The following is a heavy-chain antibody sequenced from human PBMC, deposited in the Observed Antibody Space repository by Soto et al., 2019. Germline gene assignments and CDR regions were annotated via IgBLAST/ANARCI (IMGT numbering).Heavy chain of an antibody. J-gene: IGHJ5*02. CDR3: TRDASRDTSARGWFDP. CDR1: GFTFRSFT. D-gene: IGHD2-2*01. CDR2: ISSNSAYI. Sequence: GGSLRLSCAASGFTFRSFTMNWVRQAPGKGLEWVSTISSNSAYIYYTDALRGRFTISRDNAKNSLHLQMNSLRAEDTAVYYCTRDASRDTSARGWFDPWGPGTLLTVSS. V-gene: IGHV3-21*01.